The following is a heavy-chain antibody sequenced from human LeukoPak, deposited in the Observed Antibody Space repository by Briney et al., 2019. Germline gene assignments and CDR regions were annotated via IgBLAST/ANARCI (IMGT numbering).Heavy chain of an antibody. CDR1: GFTFSSYA. D-gene: IGHD2-2*02. CDR2: ISGSGGST. V-gene: IGHV3-23*01. Sequence: GGFLRLSCAASGFTFSSYAMRWVRQAPGKGLEWVSAISGSGGSTYYADSVKGRFTISRDNSKNTLYLQMNSLRAEDTAVYYCAKDRIVVVPAAIIYYFDYWGQGTLVTVSS. J-gene: IGHJ4*02. CDR3: AKDRIVVVPAAIIYYFDY.